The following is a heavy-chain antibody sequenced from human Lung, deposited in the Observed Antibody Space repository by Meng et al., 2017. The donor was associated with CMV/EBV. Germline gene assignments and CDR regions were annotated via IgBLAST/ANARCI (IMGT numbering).Heavy chain of an antibody. D-gene: IGHD5-12*01. Sequence: SCYGSGYGYHTRWVRWVRQMAGKGVEWMGLIYPSDSDAGYNPSFLGQVTISANKSIPPVYLRWISRDASVPATYYCAIQGYGKAAQDYWGQGTLVTVSS. V-gene: IGHV5-51*01. J-gene: IGHJ4*02. CDR1: GYGYHTRW. CDR3: AIQGYGKAAQDY. CDR2: IYPSDSDA.